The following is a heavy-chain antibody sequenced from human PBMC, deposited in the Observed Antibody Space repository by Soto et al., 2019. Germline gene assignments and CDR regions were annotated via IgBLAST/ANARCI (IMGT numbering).Heavy chain of an antibody. CDR3: ARLRFLGWLPTTYFFAD. CDR1: GYTFTSYG. D-gene: IGHD3-3*01. CDR2: ISAYNGNT. J-gene: IGHJ4*02. V-gene: IGHV1-18*01. Sequence: ASVKVSCKASGYTFTSYGISWVRQAPGQGLEWMGWISAYNGNTNYAQKLQGRVTMTTDTSTSTAYMELRSLRSDDTAVYYCARLRFLGWLPTTYFFADGGQGARVPASS.